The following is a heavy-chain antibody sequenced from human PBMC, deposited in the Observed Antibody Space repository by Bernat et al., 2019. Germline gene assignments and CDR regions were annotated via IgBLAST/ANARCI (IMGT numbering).Heavy chain of an antibody. D-gene: IGHD3-3*01. CDR1: GCTFRSYT. CDR3: ARDAPYYDFWSCYYNAFDI. Sequence: QVQLVQSGAEVKKPGSSVKVSCKASGCTFRSYTISWVRQAPGQGLEWMGRIIPILGIANYAQKFQGRVTITADKSTSTAYMELSSLRSEDTAVYYCARDAPYYDFWSCYYNAFDIWGQGTMVTVSS. V-gene: IGHV1-69*08. CDR2: IIPILGIA. J-gene: IGHJ3*02.